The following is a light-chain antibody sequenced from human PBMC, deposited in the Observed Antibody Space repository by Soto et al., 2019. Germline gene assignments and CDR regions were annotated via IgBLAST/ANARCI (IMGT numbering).Light chain of an antibody. Sequence: EILLTQSPGTRSLSRGQRATLSCRASQRIDKNYLAWYQQKPGQAPRLLIFDASRRATGIPDRFSGSGSGTDFTLTISRLEPEDFAVYYCQHHGASLTFGPGTKVDIK. CDR1: QRIDKNY. CDR2: DAS. J-gene: IGKJ3*01. CDR3: QHHGASLT. V-gene: IGKV3-20*01.